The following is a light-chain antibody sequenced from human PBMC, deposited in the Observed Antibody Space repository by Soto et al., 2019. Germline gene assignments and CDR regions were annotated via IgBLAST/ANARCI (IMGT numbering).Light chain of an antibody. CDR1: SSDIGGYDF. V-gene: IGLV2-8*01. CDR3: SSYAHGSTYV. Sequence: QSVLTQPPSASGSPGQSVTISCTGSSSDIGGYDFVSWYQQHPGKVPKLLIYEVTKRPSGVPDRFSGSKSGNTASLTISGLLAEDEADYYCSSYAHGSTYVFGTGTKLTVL. J-gene: IGLJ1*01. CDR2: EVT.